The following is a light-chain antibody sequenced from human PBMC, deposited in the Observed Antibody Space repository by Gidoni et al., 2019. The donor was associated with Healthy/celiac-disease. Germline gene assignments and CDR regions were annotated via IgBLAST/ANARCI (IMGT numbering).Light chain of an antibody. CDR1: QSVSRSY. Sequence: DIVLTQSPGTLSLSPGERATLACRASQSVSRSYLTWYQQKPGQAPRRLIYGASSRAPGIPDRGSVSAAGTDFTLTISGLEPEEFAVFYCQRYGSSPPWTFGQGTKVEIK. CDR3: QRYGSSPPWT. CDR2: GAS. J-gene: IGKJ1*01. V-gene: IGKV3-20*01.